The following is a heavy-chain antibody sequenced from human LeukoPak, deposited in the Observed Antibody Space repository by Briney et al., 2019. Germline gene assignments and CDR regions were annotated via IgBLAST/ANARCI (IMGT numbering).Heavy chain of an antibody. Sequence: PSETLSLTCTVSGDSISSYYWSWIRQPAGKGLEWIGRIYTSGSTNYNPSLKSRVTMSVDTSKNQFSLKLSSVTAADTAVYYCARIGYYYDSTGYSHDAFDIWGQGTMVTVSS. V-gene: IGHV4-4*07. J-gene: IGHJ3*02. D-gene: IGHD3-22*01. CDR3: ARIGYYYDSTGYSHDAFDI. CDR1: GDSISSYY. CDR2: IYTSGST.